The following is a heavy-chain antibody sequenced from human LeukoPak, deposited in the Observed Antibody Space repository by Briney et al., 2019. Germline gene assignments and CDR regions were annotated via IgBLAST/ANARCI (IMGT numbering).Heavy chain of an antibody. CDR3: ARYPIAVAGPGNYLDY. J-gene: IGHJ4*02. CDR2: IYPGDSDT. Sequence: GESLKISCKGSGYSFTSYWIGWVRQMPGKGLEWMGIIYPGDSDTRYSPSFQGQVTISADKSISTAYLQLSSLKASDTAMYYCARYPIAVAGPGNYLDYWGQGTLVTVSS. V-gene: IGHV5-51*01. D-gene: IGHD6-19*01. CDR1: GYSFTSYW.